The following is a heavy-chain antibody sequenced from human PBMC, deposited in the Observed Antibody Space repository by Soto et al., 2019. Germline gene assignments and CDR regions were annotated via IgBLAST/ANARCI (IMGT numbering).Heavy chain of an antibody. J-gene: IGHJ5*02. CDR1: GYTFTSYA. D-gene: IGHD5-12*01. CDR2: INAGNGNT. Sequence: ASVKVSCKASGYTFTSYAMHWVRQAPGQRLEWMGWINAGNGNTKYSQKFQGRVTITRDTSASTAYMELSSLRSEDTAVYFCAKGDNLGPKTGYAFDPWGQGIMVTVSS. V-gene: IGHV1-3*01. CDR3: AKGDNLGPKTGYAFDP.